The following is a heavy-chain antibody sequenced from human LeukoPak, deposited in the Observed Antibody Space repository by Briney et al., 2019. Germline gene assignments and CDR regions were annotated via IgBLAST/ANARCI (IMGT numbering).Heavy chain of an antibody. D-gene: IGHD3-3*01. J-gene: IGHJ4*02. CDR3: ARESTSSEFDY. CDR2: IYYSGST. V-gene: IGHV4-59*11. Sequence: PETLSLTCTVSGGSISSHYWSWIRQPPGKGLEWIGYIYYSGSTNYNPSLKSRVTISVDTSKNQFSLKLSSVTAADTAVYYCARESTSSEFDYWGQGTLVTVSS. CDR1: GGSISSHY.